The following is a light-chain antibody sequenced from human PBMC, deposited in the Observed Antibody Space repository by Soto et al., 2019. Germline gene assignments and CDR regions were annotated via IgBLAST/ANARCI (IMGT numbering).Light chain of an antibody. Sequence: QSALTQPASVSGSPGQSITISCTGTSSDVGGYDYVSWYQQHPGKGPKLMIYDVSNRPSGVSKRFSGSKSGNTASLTISGLQAEDEADYYCSSYTSSSTFYVFGTGTKVTVL. CDR2: DVS. J-gene: IGLJ1*01. V-gene: IGLV2-14*03. CDR3: SSYTSSSTFYV. CDR1: SSDVGGYDY.